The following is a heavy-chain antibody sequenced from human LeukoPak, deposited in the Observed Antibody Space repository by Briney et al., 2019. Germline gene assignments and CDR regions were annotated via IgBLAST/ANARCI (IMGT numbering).Heavy chain of an antibody. CDR3: ARDNDWNCDWFDP. D-gene: IGHD1-7*01. V-gene: IGHV4-61*02. Sequence: PSETLSLTCAVSGGSISSGGYSWSWIRQPAGKGLEWIGRIYSSGITYYSHSLGSRVTMSVDTSKNQFSLKLTSVTAADTAVYYCARDNDWNCDWFDPWGQGTLVTVSS. CDR2: IYSSGIT. CDR1: GGSISSGGYS. J-gene: IGHJ5*02.